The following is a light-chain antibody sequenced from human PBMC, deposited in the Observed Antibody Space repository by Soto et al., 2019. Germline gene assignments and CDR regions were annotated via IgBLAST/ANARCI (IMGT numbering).Light chain of an antibody. Sequence: ESVLTQSPGTLSLSPGERATLSCRASQSVSSSYLAWYQQKPGQAPRLLIYGASSRATGIPDRFSGSGSGKDFTLTISRLEPEDFAVYYCQQYVNSLWTFGQGTQVEIK. CDR2: GAS. CDR1: QSVSSSY. V-gene: IGKV3-20*01. CDR3: QQYVNSLWT. J-gene: IGKJ1*01.